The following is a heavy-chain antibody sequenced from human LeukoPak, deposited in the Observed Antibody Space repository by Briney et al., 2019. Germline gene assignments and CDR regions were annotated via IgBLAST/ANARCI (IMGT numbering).Heavy chain of an antibody. CDR3: ARAYYGSGSLYWYFDL. CDR1: GFTVSSNY. D-gene: IGHD3-10*01. Sequence: GGSLRLSCAASGFTVSSNYISWVRQAPGKGLGWVSFIYSGGSTYYAYSVEGRFTISRDNSKNTLYLQMNSLRAEDTAVYYCARAYYGSGSLYWYFDLWGRGTLVTVSS. J-gene: IGHJ2*01. CDR2: IYSGGST. V-gene: IGHV3-53*01.